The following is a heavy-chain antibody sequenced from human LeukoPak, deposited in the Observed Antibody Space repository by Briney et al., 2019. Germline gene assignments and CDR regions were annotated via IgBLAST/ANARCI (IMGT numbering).Heavy chain of an antibody. V-gene: IGHV4-59*01. CDR3: ATGPQSSWYRPYFDY. CDR1: GGSISSYY. D-gene: IGHD6-13*01. Sequence: SETLSLTCTVSGGSISSYYWSWIRQPPGKGLEWIGYIYYSGSTNYNPSLKSRVTISVDTSKNQFSLKLTSVTAADTAVYYCATGPQSSWYRPYFDYWGQGTLVTVSS. J-gene: IGHJ4*02. CDR2: IYYSGST.